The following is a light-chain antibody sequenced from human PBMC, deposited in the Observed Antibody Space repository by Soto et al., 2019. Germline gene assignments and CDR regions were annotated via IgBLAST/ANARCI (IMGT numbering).Light chain of an antibody. Sequence: DIQMTQSPSTLSASVGDTVTITCRASQTIGTWLAWYQQKPAKAPKLLIYKASTLESGVPSRFSGSGSGTEFTLTISSLQADDFAIYYCQQYINYPWTFGQGTKVDI. CDR3: QQYINYPWT. CDR1: QTIGTW. CDR2: KAS. V-gene: IGKV1-5*03. J-gene: IGKJ1*01.